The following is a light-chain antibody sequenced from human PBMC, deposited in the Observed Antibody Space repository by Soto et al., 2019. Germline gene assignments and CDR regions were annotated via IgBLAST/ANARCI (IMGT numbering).Light chain of an antibody. CDR1: QSISTY. CDR3: QQSFNTLT. V-gene: IGKV1-39*01. Sequence: DIQMTQSPSSLSASVGDRVTITCRASQSISTYVSWYQHRPGKAPKLLIYSASTLQSGVPPRFSGSGSGTYFTLTISSLQPEEFATYYCQQSFNTLTFGGGTKVEIE. J-gene: IGKJ4*01. CDR2: SAS.